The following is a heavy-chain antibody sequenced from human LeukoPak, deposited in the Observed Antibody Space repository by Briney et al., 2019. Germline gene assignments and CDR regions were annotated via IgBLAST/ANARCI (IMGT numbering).Heavy chain of an antibody. J-gene: IGHJ4*02. D-gene: IGHD2-8*01. Sequence: GASVKVSCKASGYSFTGYYMHWVRQAPGQGLEWMGWVNPNSGGTNYAQKFQGRVTMTRDTSISTAYMELSRLRSDDTAVYYCARDPRYCTNGVCYDDYGDYVGERYYFDYWGQGTLVTVSS. CDR2: VNPNSGGT. CDR3: ARDPRYCTNGVCYDDYGDYVGERYYFDY. CDR1: GYSFTGYY. V-gene: IGHV1-2*02.